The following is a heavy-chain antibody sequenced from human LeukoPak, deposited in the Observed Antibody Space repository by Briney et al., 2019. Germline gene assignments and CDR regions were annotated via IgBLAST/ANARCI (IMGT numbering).Heavy chain of an antibody. CDR1: GYTFTGYY. CDR3: ARGPGYYYDSSGYYYGY. CDR2: INPSSGGT. D-gene: IGHD3-22*01. V-gene: IGHV1-2*02. Sequence: ASVKVSCKASGYTFTGYYMHWVRQAPGQGLEWMGWINPSSGGTNYAQKFQGRVTMTRDTSISTAYMELSRLRSGDTAVYYCARGPGYYYDSSGYYYGYWGQGTLVTVSS. J-gene: IGHJ4*02.